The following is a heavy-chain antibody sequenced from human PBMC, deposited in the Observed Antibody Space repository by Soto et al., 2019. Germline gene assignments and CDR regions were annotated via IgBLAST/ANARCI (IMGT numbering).Heavy chain of an antibody. D-gene: IGHD2-2*01. V-gene: IGHV4-59*01. CDR2: IYYRGTT. J-gene: IGHJ4*02. Sequence: WTWIRKPPGQGPEWIGCIYYRGTTNYNASFNSRVTISVDTSKNQFSLKLTSVTTADTAVYYCPRGGGSPYHDHEFDYWGQGILVTVSS. CDR3: PRGGGSPYHDHEFDY.